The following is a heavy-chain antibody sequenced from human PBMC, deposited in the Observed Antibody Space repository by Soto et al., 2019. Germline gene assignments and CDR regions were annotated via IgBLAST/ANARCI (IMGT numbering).Heavy chain of an antibody. J-gene: IGHJ6*02. CDR2: ISSNVDYI. CDR3: ARDSRNRQDGMDV. CDR1: GFTFSTYS. Sequence: EVQLVESGGGLVKPGGSLRLSCAASGFTFSTYSINWVRQAPGKGLEWVASISSNVDYIYYADSVKGRFTISRDNAQNSLFLQMNSLRAEDTAVYFCARDSRNRQDGMDVWGHGTTVTVSS. V-gene: IGHV3-21*02.